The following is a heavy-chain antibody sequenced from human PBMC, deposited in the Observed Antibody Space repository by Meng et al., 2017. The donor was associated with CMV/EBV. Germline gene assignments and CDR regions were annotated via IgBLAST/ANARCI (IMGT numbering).Heavy chain of an antibody. CDR1: GGSFSGYY. CDR3: ARGGNWFDP. Sequence: QGRVKQWGAGLLKPSETLSLPCAVYGGSFSGYYWSWTRQPPGKGLEWIGEINHSGSTNYNPSLKSRVTRSVDTSKNQFSLKLSSVTAADTAVYYCARGGNWFDPWGQGTLVTVSS. J-gene: IGHJ5*02. V-gene: IGHV4-34*01. CDR2: INHSGST.